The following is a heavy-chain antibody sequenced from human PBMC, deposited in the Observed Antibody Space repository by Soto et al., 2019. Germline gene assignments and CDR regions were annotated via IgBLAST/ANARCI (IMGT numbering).Heavy chain of an antibody. V-gene: IGHV4-34*01. J-gene: IGHJ5*02. Sequence: SETLSLTCAVYGGSFSGYYWSWFRQPPGQGLEWIGEINRSASTNYNPSLKRGVTISIWTSKSQLSMTLLSVTAADTAVYYCARRAAIKRGFKDAPPGRFYPWGQGPLVSVSS. D-gene: IGHD2-2*01. CDR2: INRSAST. CDR1: GGSFSGYY. CDR3: ARRAAIKRGFKDAPPGRFYP.